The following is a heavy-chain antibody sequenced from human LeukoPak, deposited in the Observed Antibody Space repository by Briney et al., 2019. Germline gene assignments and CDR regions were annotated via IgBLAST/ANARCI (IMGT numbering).Heavy chain of an antibody. V-gene: IGHV3-23*01. D-gene: IGHD3-10*01. Sequence: GGSLRLSCAASGFTFRSNGMSWVRQASGKGLEWVSAISGSGGSTYYADSVKGRFTISRDNSKNTLYLQMNSLRAEDTAMYYCTKAPPGKFDPWGLGTLVTVSS. J-gene: IGHJ5*02. CDR1: GFTFRSNG. CDR2: ISGSGGST. CDR3: TKAPPGKFDP.